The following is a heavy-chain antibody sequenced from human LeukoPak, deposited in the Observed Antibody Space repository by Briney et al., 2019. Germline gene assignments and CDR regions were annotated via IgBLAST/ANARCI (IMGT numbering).Heavy chain of an antibody. J-gene: IGHJ4*02. CDR3: ARVWELSFDY. CDR1: GFTFGDYA. V-gene: IGHV3-49*04. CDR2: IRSKAYGGTT. Sequence: PGRSLRLSCTASGFTFGDYAMSWVRQAPGKGLEWVGFIRSKAYGGTTEYAASVKGRFTISRDDSKNIAYLQMNSLRAEDTAVYYCARVWELSFDYWGQGTLVTVSS. D-gene: IGHD1-26*01.